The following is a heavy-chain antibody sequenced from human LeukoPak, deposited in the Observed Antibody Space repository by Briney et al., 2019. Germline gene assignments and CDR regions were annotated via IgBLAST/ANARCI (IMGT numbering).Heavy chain of an antibody. Sequence: GRSLRLSCAASGFTFSSYGMHWVRQAPGKGLEWVAVISYDGSNKYYADSVKGRFTISRDNSKNTLYLQMNSLRAEDTAVYYCAKAKTNWEVDYWGQGPLVTVSS. D-gene: IGHD7-27*01. CDR3: AKAKTNWEVDY. J-gene: IGHJ4*02. CDR1: GFTFSSYG. CDR2: ISYDGSNK. V-gene: IGHV3-30*18.